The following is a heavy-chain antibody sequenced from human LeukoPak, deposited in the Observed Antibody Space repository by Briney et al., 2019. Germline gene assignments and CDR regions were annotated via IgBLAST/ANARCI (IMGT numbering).Heavy chain of an antibody. J-gene: IGHJ5*02. CDR2: ISGGGGST. CDR1: GFTFSSYA. CDR3: AKVKGLLWFGELSWFDP. D-gene: IGHD3-10*01. Sequence: PGGSLRLSCAASGFTFSSYAMSWVRHAPGKGLEWVSAISGGGGSTYYADSVKGRFTISRDNSKNTLYLQMNSLRAEDTAVYYCAKVKGLLWFGELSWFDPWGQGTLVTVSS. V-gene: IGHV3-23*01.